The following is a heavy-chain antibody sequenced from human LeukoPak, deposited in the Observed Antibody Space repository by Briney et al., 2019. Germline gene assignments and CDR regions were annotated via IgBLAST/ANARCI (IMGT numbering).Heavy chain of an antibody. CDR3: ARGGIVVVVAARDY. J-gene: IGHJ4*02. CDR1: GFTFSDYY. V-gene: IGHV3-11*01. CDR2: ISSSGSTI. D-gene: IGHD2-15*01. Sequence: NSGGSLRLSCAASGFTFSDYYMSWIRQAPGKELEWVSYISSSGSTIYYADSVKGRFTISRDNAKNSLYLQMNSLRAEDTAVYYCARGGIVVVVAARDYWGQGTLVTVSS.